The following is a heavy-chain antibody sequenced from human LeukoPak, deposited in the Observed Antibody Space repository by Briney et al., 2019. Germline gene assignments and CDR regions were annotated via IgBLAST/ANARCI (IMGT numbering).Heavy chain of an antibody. Sequence: GGSLRLSCAASGFTFSSYGMHWVRQAPGKGLEWVAFIRYDGSNKYYADSVKGRFTISRDNAKNSLYLQMNSLRAEDTAVYYCARGEHDYGDYWLFYFDYWGQGTLVTVSS. V-gene: IGHV3-30*02. D-gene: IGHD4-17*01. CDR1: GFTFSSYG. CDR3: ARGEHDYGDYWLFYFDY. J-gene: IGHJ4*02. CDR2: IRYDGSNK.